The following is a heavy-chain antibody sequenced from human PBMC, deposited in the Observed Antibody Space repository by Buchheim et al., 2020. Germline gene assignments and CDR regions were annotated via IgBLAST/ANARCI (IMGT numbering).Heavy chain of an antibody. CDR3: ARDAVVVPAAIRSRGYYGMDV. J-gene: IGHJ6*02. D-gene: IGHD2-2*02. CDR1: GGSFSGYY. Sequence: QVQLQQWGAGLLKPSETLSLTCAVYGGSFSGYYWSWIRQPPGKGLEWLGEINHSGSTNYNPSLKSRVTISVNTSKNQFSLKLSSVTAADTAVYYCARDAVVVPAAIRSRGYYGMDVWGQGTT. CDR2: INHSGST. V-gene: IGHV4-34*01.